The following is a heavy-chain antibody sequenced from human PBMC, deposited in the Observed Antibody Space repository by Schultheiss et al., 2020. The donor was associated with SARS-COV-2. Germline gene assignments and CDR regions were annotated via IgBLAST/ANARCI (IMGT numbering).Heavy chain of an antibody. D-gene: IGHD2-21*02. CDR2: INPNSGGT. CDR1: GYTFTSYG. CDR3: AKTYCGGDCYPGWFDP. V-gene: IGHV1-2*02. Sequence: ASVKVSCKASGYTFTSYGISWVRQAPGQGLEWMGWINPNSGGTNYAQKFQGRVTMTRDTSISTAYMELSRLRSDDTAVYYCAKTYCGGDCYPGWFDPLGQGARVTVA. J-gene: IGHJ5*02.